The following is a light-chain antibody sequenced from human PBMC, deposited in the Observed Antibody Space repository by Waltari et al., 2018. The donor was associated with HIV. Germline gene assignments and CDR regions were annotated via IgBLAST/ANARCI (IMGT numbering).Light chain of an antibody. CDR1: SSNIGAGYD. CDR2: CNS. CDR3: QSYDSSLSGLV. Sequence: QSVLTQPPSVSGAPGQRVTISCTGSSSNIGAGYDVHWYQQLPGTAPKLLIFCNSSRPSGGPDRVSGSKSGPSASLAITGLQAEDEADYYCQSYDSSLSGLVFGGGTKLTVL. V-gene: IGLV1-40*01. J-gene: IGLJ2*01.